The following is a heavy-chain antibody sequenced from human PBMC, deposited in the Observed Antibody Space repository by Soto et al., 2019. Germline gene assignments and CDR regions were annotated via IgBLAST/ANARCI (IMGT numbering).Heavy chain of an antibody. V-gene: IGHV4-31*03. CDR1: GGSISSGGYY. CDR2: IYYSGST. Sequence: QVQLQESGPGLVKPSQTLSLTCTVSGGSISSGGYYWSWIRQHPGKGLEWIGYIYYSGSTYYNPSLKSRVTISVDTSKNQFSLKLSSVTAADTAVYYCARGVYYYGSVPGDTYAFDIWGQGTMVTVSS. J-gene: IGHJ3*02. D-gene: IGHD3-10*01. CDR3: ARGVYYYGSVPGDTYAFDI.